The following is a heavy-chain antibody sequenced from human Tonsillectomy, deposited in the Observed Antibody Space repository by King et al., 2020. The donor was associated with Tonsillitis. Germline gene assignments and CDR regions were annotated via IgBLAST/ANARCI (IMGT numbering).Heavy chain of an antibody. D-gene: IGHD1-1*01. CDR2: IYSGGST. CDR1: GFTVSSSY. CDR3: ARETGMVLYDY. J-gene: IGHJ4*02. V-gene: IGHV3-53*01. Sequence: VQLVESGGGLIQPGGSLRLSCAASGFTVSSSYMSWVRQAPGKGLEWVSVIYSGGSTYYADSVKGRFTISRDHSKNTLYLQMNSLRAEDTAVYYCARETGMVLYDYWGQGTLVTVSS.